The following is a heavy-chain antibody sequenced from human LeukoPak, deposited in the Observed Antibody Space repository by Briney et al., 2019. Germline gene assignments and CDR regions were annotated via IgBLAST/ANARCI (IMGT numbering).Heavy chain of an antibody. V-gene: IGHV1-69*13. CDR2: IIPIFGTA. CDR3: ATQRGSYDFWSGPKGYYGMDV. J-gene: IGHJ6*02. CDR1: GGTFSSYA. Sequence: SVKVSCKASGGTFSSYAISWVRQAPGQGLEWMGGIIPIFGTANYAQKFQGGVTITAGESTSTAYMGLSSLRSEDTAVYYCATQRGSYDFWSGPKGYYGMDVWGQGTTVTVSS. D-gene: IGHD3-3*01.